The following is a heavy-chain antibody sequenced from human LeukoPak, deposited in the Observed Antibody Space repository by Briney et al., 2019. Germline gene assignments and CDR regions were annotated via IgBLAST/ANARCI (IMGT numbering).Heavy chain of an antibody. D-gene: IGHD3-22*01. J-gene: IGHJ1*01. CDR3: AKDPLQYYYDSSGYKYFQH. CDR2: ISSSGSYI. V-gene: IGHV3-21*04. CDR1: GFTFSSYS. Sequence: GGSLRLSCAASGFTFSSYSMNWVRQAPGKGLEWVSSISSSGSYIYYADSVKGRFTISRDNARNSLFLQMNSLRAEDTAVYYCAKDPLQYYYDSSGYKYFQHWGQGTLVTVSS.